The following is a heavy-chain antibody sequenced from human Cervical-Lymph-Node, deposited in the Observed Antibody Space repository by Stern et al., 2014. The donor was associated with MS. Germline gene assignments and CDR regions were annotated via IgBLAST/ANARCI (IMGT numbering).Heavy chain of an antibody. Sequence: EVQLEESGGGLVQPGGSLRLSCAASGFTFSSHSMNWVPQAPGKGLEWVSYISTRSTTIHYADSVKGRFTISRDNANNSLYLQMNTLRAEDTAVYYCASRITISHYYYGMDVWGQGTTVTVSS. J-gene: IGHJ6*02. D-gene: IGHD3-10*01. CDR2: ISTRSTTI. CDR3: ASRITISHYYYGMDV. CDR1: GFTFSSHS. V-gene: IGHV3-48*01.